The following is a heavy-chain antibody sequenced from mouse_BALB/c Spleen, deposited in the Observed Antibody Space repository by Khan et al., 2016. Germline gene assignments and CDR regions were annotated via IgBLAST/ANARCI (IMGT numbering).Heavy chain of an antibody. V-gene: IGHV5-4*02. J-gene: IGHJ1*01. CDR2: ISDGGSYT. CDR1: GFTFSDYY. D-gene: IGHD2-1*01. Sequence: EVELVESGGGLVKPGGSLKLSCAASGFTFSDYYMYWVRQTPETRLEWVATISDGGSYTYYPDSVKGRFTISRDKAKNNRYLQMSSLKSEDTAMYYCARTYGNCGYFDVWGAGTTVTVSS. CDR3: ARTYGNCGYFDV.